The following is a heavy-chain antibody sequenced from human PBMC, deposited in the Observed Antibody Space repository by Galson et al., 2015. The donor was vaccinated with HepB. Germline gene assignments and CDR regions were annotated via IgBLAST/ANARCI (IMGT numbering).Heavy chain of an antibody. CDR2: ISTSGADT. J-gene: IGHJ4*02. Sequence: SLRLSCAVSGLSFDIHAMNWVRLAPGKGLQWVSTISTSGADTYYTDSVKGRVTISRDNSKNMLYLQMNTLRVEDTAIYYCAKDADILTGYPYYFDYWGQGTLVSVSS. V-gene: IGHV3-23*01. D-gene: IGHD3-9*01. CDR1: GLSFDIHA. CDR3: AKDADILTGYPYYFDY.